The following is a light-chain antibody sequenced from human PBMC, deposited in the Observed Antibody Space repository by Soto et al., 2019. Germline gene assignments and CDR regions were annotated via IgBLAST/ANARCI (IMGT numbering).Light chain of an antibody. Sequence: QSVLTQPASVSGSPGQSIAISCTGTRSDVGACNYVSWYQQHPGKAPKLMISEVTNRPSGVSDRFSGSKSGNTASLTISGLQAEDEADYYCSSFTSRFTFVFGTGTKVTVL. CDR2: EVT. CDR3: SSFTSRFTFV. J-gene: IGLJ1*01. V-gene: IGLV2-14*01. CDR1: RSDVGACNY.